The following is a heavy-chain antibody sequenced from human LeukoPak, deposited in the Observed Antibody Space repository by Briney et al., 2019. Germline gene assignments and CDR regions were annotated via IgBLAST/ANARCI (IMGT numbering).Heavy chain of an antibody. CDR1: GGSFSGYY. J-gene: IGHJ4*02. CDR2: LNHSGST. V-gene: IGHV4-34*01. CDR3: ARLLGIAARRGDCYY. D-gene: IGHD6-6*01. Sequence: PSETLSLTCAVYGGSFSGYYWSWIRQPPGKGLEWIGELNHSGSTNYNPSLKSRVTISVDTSKNQFSLKLSSVTAADTAVYYCARLLGIAARRGDCYYWRQGTLDSVSS.